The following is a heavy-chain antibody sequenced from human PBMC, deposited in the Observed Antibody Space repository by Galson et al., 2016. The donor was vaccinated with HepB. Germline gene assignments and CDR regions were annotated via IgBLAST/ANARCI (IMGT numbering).Heavy chain of an antibody. V-gene: IGHV3-53*01. J-gene: IGHJ6*02. Sequence: SLRLSCAASGFSISAFWMGWVRQAPGKGLEWVATIYRVGTTSYAESVRGRFTVSRDISKNTPSLQMNSLRSGDTAVYYCVRYCDSNGYYPGGMDVWGQGTTVTVSS. CDR3: VRYCDSNGYYPGGMDV. CDR2: IYRVGTT. D-gene: IGHD3-22*01. CDR1: GFSISAFW.